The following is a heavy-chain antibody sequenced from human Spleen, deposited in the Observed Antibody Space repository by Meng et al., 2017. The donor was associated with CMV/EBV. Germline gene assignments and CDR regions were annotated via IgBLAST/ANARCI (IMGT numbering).Heavy chain of an antibody. J-gene: IGHJ5*02. Sequence: GGSLRLSCVASGFTLSSYAMSWVRQAPGKGLEWVSTISGNGGSRDYADSVKGRFTISRDNSKNTLYLQMNSLRDEDTAVYYCAKDLRSGSYSRWVDPWGQGTLVTVSS. CDR3: AKDLRSGSYSRWVDP. D-gene: IGHD1-26*01. V-gene: IGHV3-23*01. CDR2: ISGNGGSR. CDR1: GFTLSSYA.